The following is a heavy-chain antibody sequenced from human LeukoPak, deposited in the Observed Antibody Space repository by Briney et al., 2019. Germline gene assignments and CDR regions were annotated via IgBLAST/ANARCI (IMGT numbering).Heavy chain of an antibody. Sequence: GGSLRLSCTASAFTVSRNYMLSVSQAPGKGVEWVSLIFSNGDTHYADSVTGRFTISRDTSKNTVSLQMNGLRVEDTAMYYCTRDQMNYWGQGTLVTVSS. D-gene: IGHD5-24*01. J-gene: IGHJ4*02. CDR2: IFSNGDT. CDR3: TRDQMNY. CDR1: AFTVSRNY. V-gene: IGHV3-53*01.